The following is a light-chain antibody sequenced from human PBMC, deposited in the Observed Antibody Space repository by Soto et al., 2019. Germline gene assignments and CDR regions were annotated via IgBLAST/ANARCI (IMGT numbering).Light chain of an antibody. J-gene: IGLJ1*01. CDR2: EVS. CDR3: CSYAGSSTPFYV. V-gene: IGLV2-23*02. Sequence: QSALTQPASVPGSPGQSITISCTGTSSDVGSYNLVSWYQQHPGKAPKLMIYEVSKRPSGVSNRFSGSKSGNTASLTISGLQAEDEADYYCCSYAGSSTPFYVFGTGTKVTVL. CDR1: SSDVGSYNL.